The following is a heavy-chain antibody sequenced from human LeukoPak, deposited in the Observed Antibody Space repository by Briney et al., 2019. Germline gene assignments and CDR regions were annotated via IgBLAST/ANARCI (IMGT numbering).Heavy chain of an antibody. Sequence: GRSLRLSCAASGFTFSSYGMHWVRQAPGKGLEWVAVISYDGSNKYYSDSVKGRFTISRDNSKNTLYLQMNSLRAEDTAVYYCAKDRRGIPYYYDSSGYYDWYFDLWGRGTLVTVSS. CDR3: AKDRRGIPYYYDSSGYYDWYFDL. CDR1: GFTFSSYG. V-gene: IGHV3-30*18. D-gene: IGHD3-22*01. J-gene: IGHJ2*01. CDR2: ISYDGSNK.